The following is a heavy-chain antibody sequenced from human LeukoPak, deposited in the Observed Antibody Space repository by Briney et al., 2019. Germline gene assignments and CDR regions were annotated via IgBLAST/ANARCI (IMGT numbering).Heavy chain of an antibody. CDR3: ARGGAHYDILTGYYNKYYFDY. V-gene: IGHV3-66*01. Sequence: GGSLRLSCAASGFTVSSNYMSWVRQAPGKGLEWVSVIYSGGSTYYADSVKGRFTISRDNSKNTLYLQMNSLRAEDTAVYYCARGGAHYDILTGYYNKYYFDYWGQGTLVTVSS. CDR1: GFTVSSNY. CDR2: IYSGGST. D-gene: IGHD3-9*01. J-gene: IGHJ4*02.